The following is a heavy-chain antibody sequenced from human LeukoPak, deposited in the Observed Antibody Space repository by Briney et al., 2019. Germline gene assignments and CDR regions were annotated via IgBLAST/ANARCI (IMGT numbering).Heavy chain of an antibody. D-gene: IGHD2-2*01. CDR3: ARVFVRACSSTSCSTDY. J-gene: IGHJ4*02. V-gene: IGHV1-2*02. CDR1: GYTFTGYY. Sequence: ASVKVSCKASGYTFTGYYMHWVRQAPGQGLEWMGWINPNSGGTNYAQKFQGRVTMTRDTSISTAYMEPSRPRSDDTAVYYCARVFVRACSSTSCSTDYWGQGTLVTVSS. CDR2: INPNSGGT.